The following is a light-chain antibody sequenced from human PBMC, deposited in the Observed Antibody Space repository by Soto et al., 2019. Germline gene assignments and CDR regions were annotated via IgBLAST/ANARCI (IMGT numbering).Light chain of an antibody. J-gene: IGKJ4*01. CDR3: QQYYSTPLT. CDR2: WAS. CDR1: QSVLYSSNNKNY. Sequence: DIVMTQSPDSLAVSLGERATINCKFSQSVLYSSNNKNYLAWYQQKAGQPPNLLIYWASTRESGVPDRFSGSGSGTDFTLTISSLQAEDVAVYYCQQYYSTPLTFGGGTKVEIK. V-gene: IGKV4-1*01.